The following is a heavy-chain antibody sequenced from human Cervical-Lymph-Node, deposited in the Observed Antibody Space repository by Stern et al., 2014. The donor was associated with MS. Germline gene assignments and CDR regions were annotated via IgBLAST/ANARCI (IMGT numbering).Heavy chain of an antibody. CDR2: IYYSGST. J-gene: IGHJ3*02. D-gene: IGHD1-14*01. CDR1: GGSISSYY. CDR3: ARPPGPYDAFDI. V-gene: IGHV4-59*01. Sequence: QVQLVESGPGLVKPSETLSLTCTVSGGSISSYYWSWIRQPPGKGLEWIGYIYYSGSTNYNPSLKSRVTISVDTSKNQFSLKLSSVTAADTAVYYCARPPGPYDAFDIWGQGTMVTVSS.